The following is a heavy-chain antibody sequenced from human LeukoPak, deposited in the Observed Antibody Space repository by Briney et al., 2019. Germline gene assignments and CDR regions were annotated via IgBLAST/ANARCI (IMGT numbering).Heavy chain of an antibody. J-gene: IGHJ6*02. Sequence: GASVKDSCKASGYTFTSYYMHWVRQAPGQGLEWMGIINPSGGSTSYAQKFQGRVTITRDTSASTAYMELSSLRSEDTAVYYCARERYSGYDRTITPNYYGMDVWGQGTTVTVSS. V-gene: IGHV1-46*01. CDR2: INPSGGST. CDR3: ARERYSGYDRTITPNYYGMDV. D-gene: IGHD5-12*01. CDR1: GYTFTSYY.